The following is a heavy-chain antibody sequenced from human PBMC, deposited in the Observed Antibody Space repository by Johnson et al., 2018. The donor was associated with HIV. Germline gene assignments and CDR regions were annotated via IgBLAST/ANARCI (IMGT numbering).Heavy chain of an antibody. Sequence: VQLVESGGGVVQPGGSLRLSCAASGFTVSSNYMSWVRQAPGKGLEWVSVIYSGGSTYYADSVKGRFTISRDNSKNTLYLQMNSLRAEDTAVYYCARDGMAATKANIWGQGTMVTVSS. D-gene: IGHD1-14*01. CDR2: IYSGGST. CDR1: GFTVSSNY. V-gene: IGHV3-66*01. CDR3: ARDGMAATKANI. J-gene: IGHJ3*02.